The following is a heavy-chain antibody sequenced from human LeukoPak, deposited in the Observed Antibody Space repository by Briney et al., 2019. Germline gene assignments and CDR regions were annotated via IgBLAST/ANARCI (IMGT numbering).Heavy chain of an antibody. CDR1: GGTFSSYA. V-gene: IGHV1-69*13. D-gene: IGHD3-9*01. CDR2: IIPIFGTA. CDR3: ARSLIPDYYYGMDV. Sequence: ASVKASCKASGGTFSSYAISWVRQAPGQGLEWMGGIIPIFGTANYAQKFQGRVTITADESTSTAYMELSSLRSEDTAVYYCARSLIPDYYYGMDVWGQGTTVTVSS. J-gene: IGHJ6*02.